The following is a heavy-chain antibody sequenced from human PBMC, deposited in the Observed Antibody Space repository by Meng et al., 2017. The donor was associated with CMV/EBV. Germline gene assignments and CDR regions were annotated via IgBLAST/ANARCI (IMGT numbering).Heavy chain of an antibody. CDR3: ARDRAGAAGSTGYYGMDV. D-gene: IGHD6-19*01. Sequence: GGSLRLSCAASGFTLSDYYMSWIRQAPGKGLEWVSYISSSGSTIYYADSVKGRFTISRDNAKNSLYLQMNSLRAEDTAVYYCARDRAGAAGSTGYYGMDVWGQGTTVTVSS. J-gene: IGHJ6*02. CDR2: ISSSGSTI. V-gene: IGHV3-11*01. CDR1: GFTLSDYY.